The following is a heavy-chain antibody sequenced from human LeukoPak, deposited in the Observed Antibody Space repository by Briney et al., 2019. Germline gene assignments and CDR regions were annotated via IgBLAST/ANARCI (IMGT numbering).Heavy chain of an antibody. CDR2: ISSSSSYI. V-gene: IGHV3-21*01. D-gene: IGHD4-17*01. CDR1: GFTFSSYR. CDR3: AKLGGYGE. J-gene: IGHJ4*02. Sequence: GGSLRLSCAASGFTFSSYRMNWVRQAPGRGLEWVSSISSSSSYIYYADSVKGRFTISRDNAKNSQYLQMNSLRAEDTAVYYCAKLGGYGEWGQGTLVTVSS.